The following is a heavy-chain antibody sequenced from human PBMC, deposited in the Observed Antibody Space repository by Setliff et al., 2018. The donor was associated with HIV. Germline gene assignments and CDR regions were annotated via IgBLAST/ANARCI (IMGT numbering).Heavy chain of an antibody. J-gene: IGHJ4*02. V-gene: IGHV1-8*02. CDR2: MNPNSGNT. Sequence: GASVKVSCKASGYTFSSYDINWVRQATGQGLEWMGWMNPNSGNTGYAQKFQGRVTMTRDTSISTAYMELNNLKFEDTAVYYCARGRSGSYGNHFDLWGQGTLVTVSS. D-gene: IGHD3-3*01. CDR1: GYTFSSYD. CDR3: ARGRSGSYGNHFDL.